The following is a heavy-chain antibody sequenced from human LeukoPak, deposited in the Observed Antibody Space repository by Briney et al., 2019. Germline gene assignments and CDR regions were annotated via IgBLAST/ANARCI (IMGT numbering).Heavy chain of an antibody. D-gene: IGHD2-15*01. V-gene: IGHV1-69*02. CDR3: ARATARDIDY. Sequence: SVKVSCKASGGTFSSYTISWVRQAPGQGLEWMGRIIPILGIANYAQKFQGRVTITADKSTSTAYMELSSLRSEDTAVYYCARATARDIDYWGQGTLVTVSS. CDR2: IIPILGIA. CDR1: GGTFSSYT. J-gene: IGHJ4*02.